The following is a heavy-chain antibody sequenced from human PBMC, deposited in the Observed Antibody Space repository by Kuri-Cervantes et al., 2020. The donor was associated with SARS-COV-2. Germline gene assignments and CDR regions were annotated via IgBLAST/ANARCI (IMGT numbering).Heavy chain of an antibody. J-gene: IGHJ4*02. D-gene: IGHD1-7*01. CDR3: AGTTSGLAY. Sequence: GESLKISCAASGFTFSSYAMSWVRQAPGKGLEWVSAISGSGGSTYYADSVKGRFTISRDNPKNTLYLQMNSLRAEDTAVYYCAGTTSGLAYWGQGTLVTVSS. V-gene: IGHV3-23*01. CDR1: GFTFSSYA. CDR2: ISGSGGST.